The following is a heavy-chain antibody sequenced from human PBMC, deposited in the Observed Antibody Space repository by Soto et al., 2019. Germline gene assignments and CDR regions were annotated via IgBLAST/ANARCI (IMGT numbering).Heavy chain of an antibody. CDR3: AREKWFDP. V-gene: IGHV1-18*04. CDR2: ISGYNFDT. Sequence: ASVKVSCKASGYTFTGYYMHWVRQAPGQGLEWMGWISGYNFDTNYAQKFQGRVTMTTDTSTSTAYMELRSLRSDDTAVYYCAREKWFDPWGQGTLVTVSS. CDR1: GYTFTGYY. J-gene: IGHJ5*02.